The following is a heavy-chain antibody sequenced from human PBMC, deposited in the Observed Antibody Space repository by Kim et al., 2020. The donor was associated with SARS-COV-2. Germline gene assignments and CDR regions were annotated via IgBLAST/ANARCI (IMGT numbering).Heavy chain of an antibody. J-gene: IGHJ3*02. Sequence: SETLSLTCTVSGGSISSGGYYWSWIRQHPGKGLEWIGYIYYSGSTYYNPSLKSRGTISVDTSKNQFSLKLSSVTAADTAVYYCARVARITIFGVVNSAFDIWGQGTMVTVSS. D-gene: IGHD3-3*01. CDR2: IYYSGST. V-gene: IGHV4-31*03. CDR3: ARVARITIFGVVNSAFDI. CDR1: GGSISSGGYY.